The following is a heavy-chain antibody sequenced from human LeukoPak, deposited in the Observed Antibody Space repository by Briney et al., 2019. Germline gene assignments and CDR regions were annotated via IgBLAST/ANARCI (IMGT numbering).Heavy chain of an antibody. Sequence: NTSETLSLTCTVSGGSISSYYWSWIRQPPGKGLEWIGYIYYSGSTNYNPSLKSRVTISVDTSKNQFSLKLSSVTAADTAVYYCARQIVGTTDYFDYWGQGTLVTVSS. CDR1: GGSISSYY. D-gene: IGHD4-11*01. J-gene: IGHJ4*02. CDR3: ARQIVGTTDYFDY. CDR2: IYYSGST. V-gene: IGHV4-59*08.